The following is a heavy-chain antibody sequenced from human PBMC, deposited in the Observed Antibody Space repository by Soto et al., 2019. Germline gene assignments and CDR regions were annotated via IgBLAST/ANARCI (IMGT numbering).Heavy chain of an antibody. CDR1: GGTFSSYA. V-gene: IGHV1-69*01. CDR3: ARSGYSYGAFYYYYGMDV. D-gene: IGHD5-18*01. J-gene: IGHJ6*02. Sequence: QVQLVQSGAEVKKPGSSVKVSCKASGGTFSSYAISWVRQAPGQGLEWMGGIIPIFGTANYAQKFQGRVTITADESSSTAHMELSSLRSEDTAVYYCARSGYSYGAFYYYYGMDVWGQGITDTVSS. CDR2: IIPIFGTA.